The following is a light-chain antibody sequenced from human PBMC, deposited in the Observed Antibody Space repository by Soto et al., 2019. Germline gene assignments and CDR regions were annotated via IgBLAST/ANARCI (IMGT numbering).Light chain of an antibody. CDR1: SSDVGSYNF. CDR3: FSYAGSTYV. J-gene: IGLJ1*01. Sequence: QSVLTQPASVSGSPGQSITISCTGTSSDVGSYNFVSWYQQYPGKVPKLMIYEVTKRPSGVSNRFSGSKSGNTASLTISGLQAEDEADYYCFSYAGSTYVFGTGTKVTVL. V-gene: IGLV2-23*02. CDR2: EVT.